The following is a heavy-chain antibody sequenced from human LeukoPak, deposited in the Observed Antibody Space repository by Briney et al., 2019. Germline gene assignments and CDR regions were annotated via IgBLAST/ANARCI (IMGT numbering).Heavy chain of an antibody. Sequence: MPSETLSLTCAVYGGSFSGYYWSWIRQPPGKGLEWIGEINHSGSTNYNPSLKSRVTISVDTSKNQFSLKLSSVTAADTAVYYSASSKVTVTKNAFDIWGLGTMVTVSS. J-gene: IGHJ3*02. CDR2: INHSGST. V-gene: IGHV4-34*01. CDR3: ASSKVTVTKNAFDI. CDR1: GGSFSGYY. D-gene: IGHD4-17*01.